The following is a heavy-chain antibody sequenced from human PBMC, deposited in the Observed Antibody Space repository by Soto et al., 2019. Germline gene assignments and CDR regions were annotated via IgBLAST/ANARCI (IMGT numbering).Heavy chain of an antibody. D-gene: IGHD2-2*01. V-gene: IGHV1-69*06. CDR3: ASDGKRGDQLLAVYYYGMDV. J-gene: IGHJ6*02. Sequence: SVKVSCKASGGTFSSYAISWVRQAPGQGLEWMGGIIPIFGTANYAQKFQGRVTITADKSTSTAYMELSSLRSEDTAVYYCASDGKRGDQLLAVYYYGMDVWGQGTTVTVSS. CDR2: IIPIFGTA. CDR1: GGTFSSYA.